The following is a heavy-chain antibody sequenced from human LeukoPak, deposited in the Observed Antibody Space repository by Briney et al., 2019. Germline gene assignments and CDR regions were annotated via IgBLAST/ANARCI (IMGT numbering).Heavy chain of an antibody. D-gene: IGHD3-16*01. CDR3: AKGGRYYDYPSDS. Sequence: HSGGSLRLSCAASGFIFDDYAMHWVRQVPGKGLEWVSAITWNSDDKVYADSVKGRFTISRDNAKNSLYLQMNSLRPEDTALYYCAKGGRYYDYPSDSWGQGTLVTVSS. J-gene: IGHJ4*02. V-gene: IGHV3-9*01. CDR1: GFIFDDYA. CDR2: ITWNSDDK.